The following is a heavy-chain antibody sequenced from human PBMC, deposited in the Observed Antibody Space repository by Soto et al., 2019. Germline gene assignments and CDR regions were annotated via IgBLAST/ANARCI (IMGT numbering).Heavy chain of an antibody. D-gene: IGHD3-22*01. CDR3: TRHLKYYGSFGSTSSDAFDI. V-gene: IGHV3-73*01. J-gene: IGHJ3*02. CDR1: GFIFRSYG. Sequence: GGSLRLSCAASGFIFRSYGMHWVRQASGKGLEWVGRIRSKTNDYATAYAASVKGRFTISRDDSKNTAYLQMNSLRTEDTAVYYCTRHLKYYGSFGSTSSDAFDIWGQGTMVTVSS. CDR2: IRSKTNDYAT.